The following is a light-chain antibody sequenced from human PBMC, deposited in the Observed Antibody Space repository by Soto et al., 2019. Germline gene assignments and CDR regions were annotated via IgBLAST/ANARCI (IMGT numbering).Light chain of an antibody. V-gene: IGKV3-15*01. CDR3: QQYNNWPRT. CDR2: GAS. CDR1: QSVSGN. Sequence: EIVMTQSPATLSVSPGERATLSCRASQSVSGNLAWYQQNPGQAPRLLIYGASTRATGIPARFSGSGSGTEFTLTISSLQSEYVAVYYCQQYNNWPRTFGQGTKVEIK. J-gene: IGKJ1*01.